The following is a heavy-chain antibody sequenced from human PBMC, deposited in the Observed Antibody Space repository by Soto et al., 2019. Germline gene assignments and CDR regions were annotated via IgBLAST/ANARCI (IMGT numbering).Heavy chain of an antibody. CDR2: MSGSGSTT. CDR3: AKNQERELPRVIDF. Sequence: GGSLRLSCATSGLTFSNYAMSWVRQAPGGGLEWVSSMSGSGSTTYYADSVRGRFTISRDRSENTLYLQMSSLRAEDTALYYCAKNQERELPRVIDFWGQGTLVTVSS. D-gene: IGHD1-7*01. CDR1: GLTFSNYA. J-gene: IGHJ4*02. V-gene: IGHV3-23*01.